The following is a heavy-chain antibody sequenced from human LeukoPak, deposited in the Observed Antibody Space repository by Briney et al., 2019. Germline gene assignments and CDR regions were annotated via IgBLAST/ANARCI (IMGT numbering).Heavy chain of an antibody. Sequence: PGGSLRLSCAASGFTFDDYAMHWVRQAPGKGLEWVSGISGSGGSTYYADSVKGRFTISRDNSKNTLYLQMNSLRAEDTAVYYCAKDASITMIVVVNTFFDYWGQGTLVTVSS. CDR3: AKDASITMIVVVNTFFDY. J-gene: IGHJ4*02. CDR1: GFTFDDYA. D-gene: IGHD3-22*01. V-gene: IGHV3-23*01. CDR2: ISGSGGST.